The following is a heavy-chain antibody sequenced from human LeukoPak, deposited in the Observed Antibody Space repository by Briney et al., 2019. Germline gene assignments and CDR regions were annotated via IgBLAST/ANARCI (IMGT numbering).Heavy chain of an antibody. CDR1: GYTFTGYY. CDR3: ATDIVATIGYY. D-gene: IGHD5-12*01. Sequence: ASVKVSCKASGYTFTGYYMHWVRQAPGQGLEWMGWISAYNGNTNYAQKLQGRVTMTTDTSTSTAYMELRSLRSDDTAVYYCATDIVATIGYYWGQGTLVTVSS. J-gene: IGHJ4*02. V-gene: IGHV1-18*04. CDR2: ISAYNGNT.